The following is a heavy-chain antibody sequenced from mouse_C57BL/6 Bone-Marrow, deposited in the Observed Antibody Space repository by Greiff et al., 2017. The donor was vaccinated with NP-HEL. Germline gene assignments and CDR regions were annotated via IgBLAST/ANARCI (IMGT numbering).Heavy chain of an antibody. CDR2: FYPGSVSI. CDR3: ASHEEGLLLAWFAY. J-gene: IGHJ3*01. D-gene: IGHD2-3*01. Sequence: QVQLQQSGAELVKPGASVKLSCKASGYTFTEYTIHWVKQRSGQGLEWIGWFYPGSVSIKYNEKFKDTATLTADKPSSTVYMELSRLTSEASAVYFCASHEEGLLLAWFAYWGQGTLVTVSA. CDR1: GYTFTEYT. V-gene: IGHV1-62-2*01.